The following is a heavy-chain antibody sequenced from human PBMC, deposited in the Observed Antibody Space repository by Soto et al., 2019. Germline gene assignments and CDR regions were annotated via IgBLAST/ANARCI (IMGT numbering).Heavy chain of an antibody. J-gene: IGHJ6*02. V-gene: IGHV1-3*01. D-gene: IGHD6-19*01. Sequence: ASVKVSCKASGYTFSSYAMHWVRQAPGQRLEWMGWINAGNGNTKYSQKFQGRVTITRDTSASTAYMEMSSLRSEDTALYYCASRQVVAGTNDYYYGMDVWGQGTTVTVSS. CDR2: INAGNGNT. CDR3: ASRQVVAGTNDYYYGMDV. CDR1: GYTFSSYA.